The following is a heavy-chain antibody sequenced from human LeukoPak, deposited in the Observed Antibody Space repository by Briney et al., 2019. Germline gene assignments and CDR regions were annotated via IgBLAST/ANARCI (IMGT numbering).Heavy chain of an antibody. J-gene: IGHJ1*01. Sequence: SETLSLTCTVSGGSISSYYWSWIRQPPGKGLQWIGYINYSGNTNYNPSLTGRVTVSVDTSKNQFSLKLSSVTAADTAVYYCARVGYASSAIYFQQWGQGTLVSVSS. CDR3: ARVGYASSAIYFQQ. CDR1: GGSISSYY. V-gene: IGHV4-59*12. D-gene: IGHD2-8*01. CDR2: INYSGNT.